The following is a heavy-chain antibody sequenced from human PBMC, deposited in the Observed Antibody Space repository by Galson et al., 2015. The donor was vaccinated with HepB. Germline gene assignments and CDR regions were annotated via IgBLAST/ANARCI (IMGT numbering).Heavy chain of an antibody. V-gene: IGHV1-3*01. CDR2: INAGNGNT. D-gene: IGHD3-22*01. CDR3: ARTLYYYDSSGLLDY. J-gene: IGHJ4*02. Sequence: SVKVSCKASGYTFTNYTMHWVRQAPGQRLEWMGWINAGNGNTKYSQKFQGRVTITRDTSASTAYMELSSLRSEDTAVYYCARTLYYYDSSGLLDYWGQGTLVTVSS. CDR1: GYTFTNYT.